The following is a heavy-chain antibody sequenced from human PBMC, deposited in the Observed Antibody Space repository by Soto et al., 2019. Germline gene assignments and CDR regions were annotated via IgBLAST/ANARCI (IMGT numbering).Heavy chain of an antibody. D-gene: IGHD2-2*01. V-gene: IGHV1-69*06. Sequence: QVQLVQSGAEGKSPGSSVKVSCTPSGGTLNTLSINWVRQAPGQGLEWMGAIIPFFDSTNYAQKFQDRVTITADKSLGTAYMELPSLRSDDTAVYYCTTRDQGRFDHWGQGTPLTVSS. CDR1: GGTLNTLS. CDR3: TTRDQGRFDH. J-gene: IGHJ4*02. CDR2: IIPFFDST.